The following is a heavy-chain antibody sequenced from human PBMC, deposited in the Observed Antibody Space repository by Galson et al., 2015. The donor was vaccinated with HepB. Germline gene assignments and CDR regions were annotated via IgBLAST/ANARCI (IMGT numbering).Heavy chain of an antibody. CDR1: GGSISSGSYY. J-gene: IGHJ4*02. V-gene: IGHV4-61*02. CDR2: IYTSGST. Sequence: TLSLTCTVSGGSISSGSYYWSWIRQPAGKGLEWIGRIYTSGSTNYNPSLKSRVTISVDTSKNQFSLKLSSVTATDTAVYYCAREYYENLIDYWGQGTLVTVSS. CDR3: AREYYENLIDY. D-gene: IGHD3-3*01.